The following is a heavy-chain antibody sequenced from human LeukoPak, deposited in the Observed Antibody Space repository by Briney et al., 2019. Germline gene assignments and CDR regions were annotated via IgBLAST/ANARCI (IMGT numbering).Heavy chain of an antibody. CDR1: GFRFSSYG. J-gene: IGHJ4*02. CDR2: IWYDGSKK. V-gene: IGHV3-33*01. D-gene: IGHD3-16*02. CDR3: ARDDGYTPLDY. Sequence: GGSLRLSCAASGFRFSSYGMHWVRQAPGKGLEGVAIIWYDGSKKYYADSVKGRFTISRDNSKNTLFLEMNSLRAEDTAVYYCARDDGYTPLDYWGQGTLVTVSS.